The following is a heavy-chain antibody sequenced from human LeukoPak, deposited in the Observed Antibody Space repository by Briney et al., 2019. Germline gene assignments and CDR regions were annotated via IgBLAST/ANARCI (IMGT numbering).Heavy chain of an antibody. D-gene: IGHD2-2*01. Sequence: ASVMVSCKASGYTFTSYGIAWVRQAPGQGLEWLTWITPYNGNTNYAQKFHVRVSINTDTSTSPAYIELRSLRTDDTAVYYCARDHDIVLVPAAEFDPWGQGTLVTVSS. V-gene: IGHV1-18*01. CDR3: ARDHDIVLVPAAEFDP. J-gene: IGHJ5*02. CDR1: GYTFTSYG. CDR2: ITPYNGNT.